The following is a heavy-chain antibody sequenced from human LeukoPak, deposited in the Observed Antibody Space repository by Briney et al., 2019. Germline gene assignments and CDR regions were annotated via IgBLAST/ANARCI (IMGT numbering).Heavy chain of an antibody. D-gene: IGHD6-13*01. CDR2: IYYSGST. Sequence: SQTLSLTGTVSGGSISSGDYYWSWIRQPPGKGLEWIGYIYYSGSTYYNPSLKSRVTISVDTSKNQFSLKLSSVTAADTAVYYCARMVYSSSLIDYWGQGTLVTVSS. CDR3: ARMVYSSSLIDY. J-gene: IGHJ4*02. CDR1: GGSISSGDYY. V-gene: IGHV4-30-4*01.